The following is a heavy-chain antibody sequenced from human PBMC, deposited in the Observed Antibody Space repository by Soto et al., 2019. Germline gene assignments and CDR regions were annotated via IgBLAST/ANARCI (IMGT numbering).Heavy chain of an antibody. Sequence: PGESLKISCKGSGYSFTRYWIGWVRQMPGKGLEWMGIIYPGDSDTRYSPSFQGQVTISADKSISTAYLQWSSLKASDTAMYYCARNEYSSWSYWFDPCGQGTLVTVSS. CDR3: ARNEYSSWSYWFDP. J-gene: IGHJ5*02. CDR1: GYSFTRYW. V-gene: IGHV5-51*01. CDR2: IYPGDSDT. D-gene: IGHD6-6*01.